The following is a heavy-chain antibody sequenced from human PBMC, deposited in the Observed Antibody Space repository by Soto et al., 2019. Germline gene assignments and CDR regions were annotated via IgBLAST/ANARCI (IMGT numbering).Heavy chain of an antibody. CDR1: GGSISSYC. D-gene: IGHD3-10*01. CDR2: IYYSGST. Sequence: SETLSLTCTVAGGSISSYCGSWIRQPPGKGLEWIGYIYYSGSTNYNPSLKSRVTISVDTSKNQFSLKLSSVTAADTAVYYCARAPRGNYGYPSYFDYWGQGTLVTVSS. CDR3: ARAPRGNYGYPSYFDY. V-gene: IGHV4-59*01. J-gene: IGHJ4*02.